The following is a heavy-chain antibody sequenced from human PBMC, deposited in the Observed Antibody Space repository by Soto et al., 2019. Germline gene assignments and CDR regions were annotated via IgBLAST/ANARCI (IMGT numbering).Heavy chain of an antibody. J-gene: IGHJ5*02. CDR1: GFTFSSYW. CDR2: IKQDGSEK. CDR3: ARDLSVVVTRSDNWFGP. Sequence: GGSLRLSCAASGFTFSSYWMSWVRQAPGKGLEWVANIKQDGSEKYYVDSVKGRFTISRDNAKNSLYLQMSSLRAEDTAEYYCARDLSVVVTRSDNWFGPWGQGALVTVSS. D-gene: IGHD2-15*01. V-gene: IGHV3-7*01.